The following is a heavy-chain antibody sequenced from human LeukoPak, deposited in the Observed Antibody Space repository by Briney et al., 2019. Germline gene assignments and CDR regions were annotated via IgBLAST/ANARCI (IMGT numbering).Heavy chain of an antibody. J-gene: IGHJ5*02. CDR2: ISYSGST. CDR1: GGSISRGDYY. Sequence: SQTLSLTCTVSGGSISRGDYYWSWIRQPPGKGLEWIGYISYSGSTYYNPSLKSRITMSVDTSENQFSLKLSSVTAADTAVYYCAGRFYYDSSGSWFDPWGQGTLVTVSS. CDR3: AGRFYYDSSGSWFDP. V-gene: IGHV4-30-4*01. D-gene: IGHD3-22*01.